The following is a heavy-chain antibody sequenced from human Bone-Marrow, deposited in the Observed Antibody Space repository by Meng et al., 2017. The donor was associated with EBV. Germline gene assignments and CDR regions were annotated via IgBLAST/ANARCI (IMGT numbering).Heavy chain of an antibody. V-gene: IGHV4-61*01. J-gene: IGHJ4*02. CDR3: AKSRSSTPGVVDY. D-gene: IGHD3-10*01. CDR1: GASVSGGTYH. CDR2: IYDGGTT. Sequence: VQPQESGPELVKPSEPLSLPCTVSGASVSGGTYHWSWIRQPPGKELEWIGYIYDGGTTIYNPPLKSRVTILVDASKNQFSLKLSSVTTADTAVYYCAKSRSSTPGVVDYWGQGTLVTVSS.